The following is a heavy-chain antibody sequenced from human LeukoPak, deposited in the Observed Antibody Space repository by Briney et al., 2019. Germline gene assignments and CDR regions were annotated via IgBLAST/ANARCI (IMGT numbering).Heavy chain of an antibody. V-gene: IGHV1-2*02. CDR1: GYTFTGYY. Sequence: ASVKVSCKASGYTFTGYYIDWVRQAPGQGLEWMGWINSDSGGTNYAQKFQGRVTMTRDTSTSTAYMELSSLRSDDTAFYYCATDTITVTTPYFDYGGQGTLVTVPS. CDR3: ATDTITVTTPYFDY. CDR2: INSDSGGT. J-gene: IGHJ4*02. D-gene: IGHD4-17*01.